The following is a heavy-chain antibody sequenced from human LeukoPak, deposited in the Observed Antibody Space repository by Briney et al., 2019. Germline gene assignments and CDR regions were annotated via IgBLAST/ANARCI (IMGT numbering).Heavy chain of an antibody. CDR1: GFTFSTYW. CDR3: ARHLNYYLDY. CDR2: ISSDGSIT. J-gene: IGHJ4*02. Sequence: GGSLRLSCAASGFTFSTYWMHWVRQAPGKGLVWVSRISSDGSITGYTDSVKGRFTISRDNAKNTLYLQMNSLRAEDTAVYYCARHLNYYLDYWGQGTLVTVSS. V-gene: IGHV3-74*01. D-gene: IGHD3-10*01.